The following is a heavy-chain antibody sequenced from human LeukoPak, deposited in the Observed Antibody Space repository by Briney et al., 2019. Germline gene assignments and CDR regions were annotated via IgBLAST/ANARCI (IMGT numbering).Heavy chain of an antibody. CDR3: ARGADHGGSYYPD. CDR1: GFTFSNSW. J-gene: IGHJ4*02. Sequence: GGSLRLSCAASGFTFSNSWMYWVRQGPGKGPVWVSRMKTDGTRIEYADSVEGRFTISRDNAKNTLFLQMSSLRVEDTAVYYCARGADHGGSYYPDWGQGTRVAVSS. CDR2: MKTDGTRI. D-gene: IGHD3-10*01. V-gene: IGHV3-74*01.